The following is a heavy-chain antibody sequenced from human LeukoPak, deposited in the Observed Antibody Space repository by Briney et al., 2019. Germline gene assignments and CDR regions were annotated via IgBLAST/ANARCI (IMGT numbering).Heavy chain of an antibody. CDR1: GFTFSSYA. D-gene: IGHD2-2*01. CDR2: ISYDGSNK. J-gene: IGHJ4*02. Sequence: TGRSLRLPCAASGFTFSSYAMHWVRQAPGKGLEWVAVISYDGSNKYYADSVKGRFTISRDNSKNTLYLQMNSLRAEDTAVYYCARARYQLPDDYWGQGTLVTVSS. V-gene: IGHV3-30-3*01. CDR3: ARARYQLPDDY.